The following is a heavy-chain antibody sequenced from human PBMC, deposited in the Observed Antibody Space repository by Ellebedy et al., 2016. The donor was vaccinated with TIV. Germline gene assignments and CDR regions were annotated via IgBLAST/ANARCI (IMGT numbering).Heavy chain of an antibody. CDR2: INPNSGGT. D-gene: IGHD1-26*01. J-gene: IGHJ4*02. V-gene: IGHV1-2*02. CDR3: ATHSGSYFGFSEY. CDR1: GYIFAGYY. Sequence: ASVKVSCKASGYIFAGYYMYWVRQAPGQGLEWMGWINPNSGGTNYAQKFQGRVTMTRDTSIITAYMELSRLRSDDTAVYYCATHSGSYFGFSEYWGQGTSVTVSS.